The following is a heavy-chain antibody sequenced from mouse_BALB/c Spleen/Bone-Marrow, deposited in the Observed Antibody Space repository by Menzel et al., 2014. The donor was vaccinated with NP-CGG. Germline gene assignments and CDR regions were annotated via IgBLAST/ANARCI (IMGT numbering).Heavy chain of an antibody. V-gene: IGHV14-3*02. CDR3: ARYYYGSSLFDY. Sequence: VQLKESGAELVKPGASVKLSCTASGFNIKDTYMHWVKQRPEQGLEWIGRIDPANGNTKYDPKFQGKATITADTSSNTAYRQLSSLTSEDTAVYYCARYYYGSSLFDYWGQGTTLTVSS. CDR1: GFNIKDTY. D-gene: IGHD1-1*01. J-gene: IGHJ2*01. CDR2: IDPANGNT.